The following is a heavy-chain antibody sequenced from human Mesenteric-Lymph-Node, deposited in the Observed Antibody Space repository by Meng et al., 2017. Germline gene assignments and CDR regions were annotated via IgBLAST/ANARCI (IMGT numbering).Heavy chain of an antibody. CDR3: ARDQYYYDSSGYYSKEGQRQNWFDP. Sequence: SVKVSCKASGGTFSSYAISWVRQAPGQGLEWMGGIIPIFGTANYAQKFQGRVTITADKSTSTAYMELSSLRSEDTAVYYCARDQYYYDSSGYYSKEGQRQNWFDPWGQGTLVTVSS. V-gene: IGHV1-69*06. J-gene: IGHJ5*02. D-gene: IGHD3-22*01. CDR1: GGTFSSYA. CDR2: IIPIFGTA.